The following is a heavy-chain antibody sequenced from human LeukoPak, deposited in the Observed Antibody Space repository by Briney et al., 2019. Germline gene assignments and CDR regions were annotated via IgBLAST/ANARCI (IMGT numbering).Heavy chain of an antibody. CDR2: VYYSGST. V-gene: IGHV4-39*01. Sequence: PSETLSLTCTVSGGSITSNYYYWGWIRRPPGKGLEWIGSVYYSGSTYYSPSLKSRAIISVDTSKNQFSLKLYSVTAADTAVYFCANGDYGSETWFDPWGQGTLVTVSS. CDR1: GGSITSNYYY. J-gene: IGHJ5*02. CDR3: ANGDYGSETWFDP. D-gene: IGHD4-17*01.